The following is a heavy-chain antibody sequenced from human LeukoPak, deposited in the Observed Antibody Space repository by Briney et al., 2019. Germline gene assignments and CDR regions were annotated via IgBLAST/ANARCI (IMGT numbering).Heavy chain of an antibody. CDR2: ISYDGSNK. Sequence: PAGSLRLSWAASGFTFSSYAMSWVRQAPANGQEWVAVISYDGSNKYYADSVKGRFTISRDNSKNTLYLQMNSLRAEDTAVYYCARGGSDSSLIRNWFDPWGQGTLVTVSS. J-gene: IGHJ5*02. CDR1: GFTFSSYA. D-gene: IGHD3-22*01. V-gene: IGHV3-30*04. CDR3: ARGGSDSSLIRNWFDP.